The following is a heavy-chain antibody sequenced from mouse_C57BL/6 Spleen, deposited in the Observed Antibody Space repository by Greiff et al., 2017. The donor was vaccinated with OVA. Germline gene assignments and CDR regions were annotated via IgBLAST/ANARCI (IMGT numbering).Heavy chain of an antibody. CDR1: LFTFSNYW. J-gene: IGHJ2*01. V-gene: IGHV6-3*01. CDR2: IRLKSDNYAT. Sequence: EVMRLESGGGLVQPGGSMTPSLFSSLFTFSNYWMNWVRQSPEKGLEWVAQIRLKSDNYATHYAESVKGRFTISRDDSKSSVYLQMNNLRAEDTGIYYCTGPQNYWGQGTTLTVSS. CDR3: TGPQNY.